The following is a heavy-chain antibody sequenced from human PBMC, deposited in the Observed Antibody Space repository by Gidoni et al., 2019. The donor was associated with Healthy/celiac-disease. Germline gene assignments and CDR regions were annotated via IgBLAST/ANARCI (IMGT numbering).Heavy chain of an antibody. V-gene: IGHV3-33*01. D-gene: IGHD3-3*01. CDR3: ARDELRFLEWREPYYYGMDV. CDR1: GFTFSSYG. CDR2: IWYDGSNK. Sequence: QVQLVESGGGVVQPGRSLRLSCAASGFTFSSYGMHWVRQAPGKGLEWVAVIWYDGSNKYYADSGKGRFTISRDNSKNTLYLQMNSLRAEDTAVYYCARDELRFLEWREPYYYGMDVWGQGTTVTVSS. J-gene: IGHJ6*02.